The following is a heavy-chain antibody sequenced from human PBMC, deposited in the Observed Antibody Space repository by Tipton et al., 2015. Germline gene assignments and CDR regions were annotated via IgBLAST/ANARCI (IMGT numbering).Heavy chain of an antibody. J-gene: IGHJ4*02. CDR1: GGSISSYY. CDR3: ARAGYNGPYFDF. CDR2: IYNSGST. D-gene: IGHD5-12*01. Sequence: TLSLTCTVSGGSISSYYWSWIRQPPGKGLEWIGRIYNSGSTYFNPSFQSRVDMSVDTSKNHLSLKLSFVTAADTAVYYCARAGYNGPYFDFWGQGTLVTVSS. V-gene: IGHV4-4*07.